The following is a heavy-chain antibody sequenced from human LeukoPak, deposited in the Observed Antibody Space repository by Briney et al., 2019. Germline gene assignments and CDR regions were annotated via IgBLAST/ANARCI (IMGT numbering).Heavy chain of an antibody. J-gene: IGHJ3*02. CDR1: GFTVSNNY. Sequence: GGSLRLSCAASGFTVSNNYMTWVRQAPGKGLEWVSLIYSGGTTFYTDSVKGRFTISRDNAKNSLYLQMNSLRAEDTALYYCARGPDSSGPFDIWGQGTMVTVSS. CDR3: ARGPDSSGPFDI. CDR2: IYSGGTT. V-gene: IGHV3-53*01. D-gene: IGHD3-22*01.